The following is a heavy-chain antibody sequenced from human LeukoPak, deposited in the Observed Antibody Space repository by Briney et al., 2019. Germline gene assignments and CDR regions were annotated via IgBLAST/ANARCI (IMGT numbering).Heavy chain of an antibody. CDR2: IRYDGSNK. V-gene: IGHV3-30*02. J-gene: IGHJ3*02. D-gene: IGHD1-1*01. CDR1: GFIFSNYA. CDR3: ARSHLEAFDI. Sequence: GGSLRLSCAAPGFIFSNYAMHWVRQAPGKGLEWVTFIRYDGSNKYYAESVKGRFTISRDNSKNTLYLQMNSLRAEDTAVYYCARSHLEAFDIWGQGTMVTVSS.